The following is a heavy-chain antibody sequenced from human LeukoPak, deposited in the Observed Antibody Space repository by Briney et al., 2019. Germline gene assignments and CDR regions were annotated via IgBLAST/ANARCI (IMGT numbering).Heavy chain of an antibody. J-gene: IGHJ5*02. CDR1: GGSISSGDYS. Sequence: SETLSLTCTVSGGSISSGDYSWSWIRQHPGEGLEWIGYISHSGSTYHNPFLKSRITISVDTSKNQFSLKLSSVTAADTAVYYCARVRKTGTTLNWFDPWGQGTLVTVSS. CDR3: ARVRKTGTTLNWFDP. V-gene: IGHV4-31*03. CDR2: ISHSGST. D-gene: IGHD1-7*01.